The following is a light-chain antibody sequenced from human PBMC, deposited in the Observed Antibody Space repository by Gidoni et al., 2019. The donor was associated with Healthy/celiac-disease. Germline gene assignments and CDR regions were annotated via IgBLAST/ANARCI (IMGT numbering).Light chain of an antibody. Sequence: QSALPQPPSVSGSPGQSVTISCPGTSSDVGSYNRVSWYQQPPGTAPKLMIYEVSNRPSGVPDRFSGSKSGNTASLTISGLQAEDEADYYCSLYTSTFVVFGGGTKLTVL. CDR1: SSDVGSYNR. J-gene: IGLJ2*01. CDR3: SLYTSTFVV. V-gene: IGLV2-18*01. CDR2: EVS.